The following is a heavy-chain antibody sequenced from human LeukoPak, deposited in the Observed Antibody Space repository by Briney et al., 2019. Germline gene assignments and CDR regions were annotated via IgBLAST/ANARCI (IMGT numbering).Heavy chain of an antibody. CDR3: ARGSGWRSLDY. J-gene: IGHJ4*02. V-gene: IGHV3-7*01. CDR2: IKLDGSEK. D-gene: IGHD3-3*01. CDR1: GFTFSTFW. Sequence: PGGSLRLSCATSGFTFSTFWMSWVRQAPGKGLEWVATIKLDGSEKYYVDSVKGRFTISRDDAKTSLYLQMNSLRAEDTAVYYYARGSGWRSLDYWGQGTPVTVSS.